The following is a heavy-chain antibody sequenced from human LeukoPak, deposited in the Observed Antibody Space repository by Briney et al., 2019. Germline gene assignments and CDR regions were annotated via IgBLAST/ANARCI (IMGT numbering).Heavy chain of an antibody. D-gene: IGHD5-12*01. CDR2: INHSGST. CDR3: ARGAPRVVTKYYFDY. CDR1: GGSFSGYY. Sequence: ASETLSLTCAVYGGSFSGYYWSWIRQPLGKGLEWIGEINHSGSTNYNPSLKSRVTISVDTSKNQFSLKLSSVTAADTAVYYCARGAPRVVTKYYFDYWGQGTLVTVSS. V-gene: IGHV4-34*01. J-gene: IGHJ4*02.